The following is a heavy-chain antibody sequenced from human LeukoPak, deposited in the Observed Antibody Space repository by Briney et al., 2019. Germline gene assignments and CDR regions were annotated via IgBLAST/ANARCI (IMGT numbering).Heavy chain of an antibody. Sequence: GGSLRLSCAASGFTFSSYSMNWVRQAPGKGLEWVSYISSSSSTIYYADSVKGRFTISRDNAKNSLYLQLNSLRAEDTAVYYCARESGGDLGEAFDIWGQGTMVTVSS. CDR1: GFTFSSYS. D-gene: IGHD1-26*01. V-gene: IGHV3-48*04. J-gene: IGHJ3*02. CDR3: ARESGGDLGEAFDI. CDR2: ISSSSSTI.